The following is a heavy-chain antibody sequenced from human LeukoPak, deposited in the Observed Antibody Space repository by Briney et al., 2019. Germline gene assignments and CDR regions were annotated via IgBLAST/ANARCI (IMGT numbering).Heavy chain of an antibody. CDR2: TYYRAKWYN. J-gene: IGHJ5*02. CDR1: GDTVSSNSAA. V-gene: IGHV6-1*01. CDR3: ARSIITGTTFWFDP. Sequence: SQTLSLTCALSGDTVSSNSAAWNWIRQSPSRGLEWLGRTYYRAKWYNDYAVSVKSRITINPDTSKNQFSLQLNSVTPEDTAVYYCARSIITGTTFWFDPWGQGTLVTVSS. D-gene: IGHD1-7*01.